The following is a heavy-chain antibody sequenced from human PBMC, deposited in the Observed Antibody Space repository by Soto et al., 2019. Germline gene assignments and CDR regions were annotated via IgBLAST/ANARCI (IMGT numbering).Heavy chain of an antibody. Sequence: NPSETLSLTCTVSGGSISSSSYYWGWIRQPPGKGLEWIGSIYYSGSTYYNPSLKSRVTISVDTSKNQFSLKLSSVTAADTAVYYCARRVADGDYFLLRENWFDPWGQGTLVTVSS. CDR2: IYYSGST. CDR1: GGSISSSSYY. J-gene: IGHJ5*02. CDR3: ARRVADGDYFLLRENWFDP. D-gene: IGHD4-17*01. V-gene: IGHV4-39*01.